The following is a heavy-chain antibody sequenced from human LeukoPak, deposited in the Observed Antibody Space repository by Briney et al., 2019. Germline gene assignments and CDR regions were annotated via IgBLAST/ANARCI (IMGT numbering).Heavy chain of an antibody. CDR1: GGSISSSSYY. J-gene: IGHJ4*02. CDR2: IYYSGST. D-gene: IGHD6-6*01. CDR3: ARQEYSRLRY. V-gene: IGHV4-39*01. Sequence: SETLSLTCTVSGGSISSSSYYWGWIRQPPGKGLEWIGSIYYSGSTYYNPSLKSRVTTSVDTSKNQFSLKLSSVTAADTAVYYCARQEYSRLRYWGQGTLVTVSS.